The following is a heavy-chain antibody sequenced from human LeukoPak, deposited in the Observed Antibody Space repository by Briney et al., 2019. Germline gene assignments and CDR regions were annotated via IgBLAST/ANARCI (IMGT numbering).Heavy chain of an antibody. V-gene: IGHV1-8*03. J-gene: IGHJ4*02. Sequence: VSVKVSCKASGYTFTSHDINWVRQATGQGLEWMGWMNPNSGTTGYAQKFQGRVTITRNTSISTAYMELSSLRSEDTAVYYCARVDGVTNFDYWGQGTLVTVSS. D-gene: IGHD4-23*01. CDR1: GYTFTSHD. CDR3: ARVDGVTNFDY. CDR2: MNPNSGTT.